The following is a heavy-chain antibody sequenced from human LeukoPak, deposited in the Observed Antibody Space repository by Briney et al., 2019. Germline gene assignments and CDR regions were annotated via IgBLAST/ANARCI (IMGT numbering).Heavy chain of an antibody. V-gene: IGHV3-66*03. Sequence: GGSLRLSCAASGFSVANNYVTWVRQPPGKGLEWVSVIYRSGETYYADSVKGRFTISRDSFKNMLYLQMNSLRLEDTAVYYCTDAVAGWGQGTLVTVS. D-gene: IGHD4-23*01. CDR3: TDAVAG. J-gene: IGHJ4*02. CDR1: GFSVANNY. CDR2: IYRSGET.